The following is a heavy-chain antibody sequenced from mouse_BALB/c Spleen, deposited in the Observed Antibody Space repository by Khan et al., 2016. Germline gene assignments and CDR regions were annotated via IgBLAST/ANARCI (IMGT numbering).Heavy chain of an antibody. V-gene: IGHV1-7*01. CDR3: ASRNDYYDY. CDR1: GYTFTSYW. Sequence: QVQLKQSGAELAKPGASVKMSCKASGYTFTSYWMLWVKQRPGQGLEWIGYINPSTGYTEYNQKFKDKATLTADKSSSTAYMQLSSLTSEDSAVYYCASRNDYYDYWGQGTTLTVSS. J-gene: IGHJ2*01. D-gene: IGHD2-3*01. CDR2: INPSTGYT.